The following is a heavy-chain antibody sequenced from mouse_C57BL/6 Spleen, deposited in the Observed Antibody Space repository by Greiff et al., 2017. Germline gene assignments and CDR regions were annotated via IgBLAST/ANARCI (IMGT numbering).Heavy chain of an antibody. V-gene: IGHV1-9*01. Sequence: QVQLKESGAELMKPGASVKLSCKATGYTFTGYWIEWVKQRPGHGLEWIGEILPGSGSNNYNEKFKGKATFTADTSSNTAYMQLSSLTTEDSAIYYSAKLTTVVDYYAMDYWGQGTSVTVSS. D-gene: IGHD1-1*01. CDR2: ILPGSGSN. J-gene: IGHJ4*01. CDR3: AKLTTVVDYYAMDY. CDR1: GYTFTGYW.